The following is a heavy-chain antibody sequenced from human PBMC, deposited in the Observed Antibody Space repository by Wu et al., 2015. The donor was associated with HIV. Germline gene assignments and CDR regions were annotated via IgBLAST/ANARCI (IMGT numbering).Heavy chain of an antibody. V-gene: IGHV1-69*13. Sequence: QVQLVQSGAEMKKPGSSVKVSCKASGGSLSIYTVSWVRQAPGQGLEWMGRVVPVFGTGNYAQKFQDRVTMTADESTSTAYMELSSLRSGDTAVYYCAREGARAAYDWYYYDSSGYSLYNWFDPGAREPWSPSP. CDR2: VVPVFGTG. J-gene: IGHJ5*02. D-gene: IGHD3-22*01. CDR3: AREGARAAYDWYYYDSSGYSLYNWFDP. CDR1: GGSLSIYT.